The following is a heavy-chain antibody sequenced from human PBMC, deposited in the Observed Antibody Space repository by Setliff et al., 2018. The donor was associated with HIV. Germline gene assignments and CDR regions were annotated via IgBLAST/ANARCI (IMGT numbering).Heavy chain of an antibody. D-gene: IGHD1-26*01. V-gene: IGHV3-7*04. CDR3: ARGPNRYSGTYSYYYYMDV. CDR1: GFTFSSYW. J-gene: IGHJ6*03. Sequence: GGSLRLSCAASGFTFSSYWMSWVRQAPGKGLEWVANIKQDGGEKYYVDSVKGRFTISRDNAKNTLYLQMNSLRAEDTAVYYCARGPNRYSGTYSYYYYMDVWGKGTTVTVSS. CDR2: IKQDGGEK.